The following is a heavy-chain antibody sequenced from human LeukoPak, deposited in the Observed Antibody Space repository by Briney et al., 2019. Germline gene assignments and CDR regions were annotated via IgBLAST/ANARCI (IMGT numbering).Heavy chain of an antibody. CDR1: GFTFKSFS. V-gene: IGHV3-48*01. D-gene: IGHD3-3*01. CDR2: ISSNSGIK. J-gene: IGHJ4*02. CDR3: ARAYDFWSGPGGY. Sequence: GGSLRLAWGGSGFTFKSFSMHWVRQAPGEGLEWVSDISSNSGIKSYADSVKGRFTISRDNAKNSLYLQMNSLRAEDTAVYYCARAYDFWSGPGGYWGQGTLVTVSS.